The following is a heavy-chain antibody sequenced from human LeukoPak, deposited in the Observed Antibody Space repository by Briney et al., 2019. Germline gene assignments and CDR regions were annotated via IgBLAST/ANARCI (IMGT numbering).Heavy chain of an antibody. D-gene: IGHD6-13*01. J-gene: IGHJ4*02. CDR3: ARARGYGVGYFDY. CDR1: GGSISSGGYS. Sequence: PSETLSLTCAVSGGSISSGGYSWSWIRQPPGMGPEWIGYIYHSGGAYYNPSLKSRVTISVDRSKNQFSLKLSSVTASDTAVYYCARARGYGVGYFDYWGQGTLVTVSS. V-gene: IGHV4-30-2*01. CDR2: IYHSGGA.